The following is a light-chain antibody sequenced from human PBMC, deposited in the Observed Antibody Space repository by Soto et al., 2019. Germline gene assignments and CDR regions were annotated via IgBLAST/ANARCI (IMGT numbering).Light chain of an antibody. CDR1: SSDIGGYNF. CDR2: DVT. Sequence: QSALTQPASVSGSPGQSITISCTGTSSDIGGYNFVSWYQQHPGKAPKLMIYDVTNRPPGLSDRFSGSKSGNTASLTISGIQAEDEADYYSSSYTTSSTLVFGRGTKLTVL. J-gene: IGLJ3*02. V-gene: IGLV2-14*03. CDR3: SSYTTSSTLV.